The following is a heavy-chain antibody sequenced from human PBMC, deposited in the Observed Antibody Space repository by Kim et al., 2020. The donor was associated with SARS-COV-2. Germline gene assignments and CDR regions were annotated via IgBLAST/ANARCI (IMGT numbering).Heavy chain of an antibody. D-gene: IGHD6-19*01. V-gene: IGHV1-24*01. J-gene: IGHJ5*02. Sequence: ARTFQGRVTMTEDTSTDTAYMELSSLRSEDTAVYYCATGPVAGTVLWFDPWGQGTLVTVSS. CDR3: ATGPVAGTVLWFDP.